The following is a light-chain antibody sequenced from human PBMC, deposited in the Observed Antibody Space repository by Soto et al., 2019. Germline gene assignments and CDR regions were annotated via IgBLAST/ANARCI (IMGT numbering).Light chain of an antibody. Sequence: QSVLTQTASVSGSPGQSITISCTGTGSDVGGYKYVSWYQQLPGKAPKLMIYDVSYRPSGVSDRFSGSKSGNTASLIISGLQAEDEADYYCSSYASSSPFVFGTGTKVTVL. CDR3: SSYASSSPFV. J-gene: IGLJ1*01. CDR2: DVS. V-gene: IGLV2-14*01. CDR1: GSDVGGYKY.